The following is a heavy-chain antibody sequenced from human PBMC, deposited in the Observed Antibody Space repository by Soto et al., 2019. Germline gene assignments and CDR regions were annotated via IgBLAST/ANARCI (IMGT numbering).Heavy chain of an antibody. CDR3: AKGYWNDLYYWYYYMDV. CDR1: GFTFSSYG. V-gene: IGHV3-30*18. J-gene: IGHJ6*03. CDR2: ISYDGSNK. D-gene: IGHD1-1*01. Sequence: QVQLVESGGGVVQPGRSLRLSCAASGFTFSSYGMHWVRQAPGKGLEWVAVISYDGSNKYYADSVKGRFTISRDNSKNTLYLQMNSLRAEDTAVYYCAKGYWNDLYYWYYYMDVWGKGTTVTVSS.